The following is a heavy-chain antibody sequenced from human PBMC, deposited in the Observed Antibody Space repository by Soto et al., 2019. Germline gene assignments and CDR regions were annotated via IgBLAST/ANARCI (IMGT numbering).Heavy chain of an antibody. J-gene: IGHJ3*02. Sequence: GESLKISCKGSGYSFTSYWIGWVRQMPGKGLEWMGIIYPGDSDTRYSPSFQGQVTISADKSISTAYLQWSSLKASDTAMYYCARHVPSCLVAAAGNCDAFDIWGQGTMVTVSS. D-gene: IGHD6-13*01. CDR3: ARHVPSCLVAAAGNCDAFDI. CDR2: IYPGDSDT. V-gene: IGHV5-51*01. CDR1: GYSFTSYW.